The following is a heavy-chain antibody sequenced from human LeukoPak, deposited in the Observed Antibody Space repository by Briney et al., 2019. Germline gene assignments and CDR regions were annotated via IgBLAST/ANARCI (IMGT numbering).Heavy chain of an antibody. Sequence: PSETLSLTCTVSGGSISSGDYYWSWIRQPPGKGLEWIGYIYYSGNTYYNPSLKSRVTIPVDTSKNQFSLKLISATAADTAVYYCARVTGGIAAGYWGQGTLVTVSS. D-gene: IGHD6-13*01. V-gene: IGHV4-30-4*08. CDR1: GGSISSGDYY. CDR2: IYYSGNT. J-gene: IGHJ4*02. CDR3: ARVTGGIAAGY.